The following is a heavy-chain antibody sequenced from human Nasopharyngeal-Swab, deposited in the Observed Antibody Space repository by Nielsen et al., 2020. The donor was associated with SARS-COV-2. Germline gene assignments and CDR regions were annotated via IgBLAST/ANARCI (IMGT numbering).Heavy chain of an antibody. D-gene: IGHD2-2*03. CDR3: ARVEGGYCSSTSCFLYYFDY. V-gene: IGHV3-7*01. J-gene: IGHJ4*02. CDR1: GFTFSSYW. Sequence: GESLKISCAASGFTFSSYWMSWVRQAPGKGLEWVANIKQDGSEKYYVDSVKGRFTISRDNAKNSLYLQMNSLRAEDTAVYYCARVEGGYCSSTSCFLYYFDYWGQGTLVTVSS. CDR2: IKQDGSEK.